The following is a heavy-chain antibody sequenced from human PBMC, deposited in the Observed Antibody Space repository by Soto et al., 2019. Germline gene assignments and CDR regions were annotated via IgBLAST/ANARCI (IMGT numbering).Heavy chain of an antibody. CDR1: GGSISSSNW. CDR2: IYHSGST. D-gene: IGHD3-22*01. Sequence: TSETLSLTCAVSGGSISSSNWWSWVRQPPGKGLEWIGEIYHSGSTNYNPSLKSRVTISVDKSKNQFSLKLSSVTAADTAVYYCARKVGNYYDSSGYYAPFDYWGQGTLVTVSS. J-gene: IGHJ4*02. CDR3: ARKVGNYYDSSGYYAPFDY. V-gene: IGHV4-4*02.